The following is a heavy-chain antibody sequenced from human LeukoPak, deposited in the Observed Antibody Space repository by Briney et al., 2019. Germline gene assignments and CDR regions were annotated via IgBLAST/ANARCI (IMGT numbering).Heavy chain of an antibody. CDR2: INWNGGST. Sequence: GGSLRLSCAASGFTFEDYGMSRVRQAPGKGLEWVSGINWNGGSTEYADSVRGRFTISRDNAKNFLYLQMNSLRAEDTALYYCAKSSSYSGYKGDFDYWGQGTLVTVSS. D-gene: IGHD5-12*01. CDR1: GFTFEDYG. J-gene: IGHJ4*02. V-gene: IGHV3-20*04. CDR3: AKSSSYSGYKGDFDY.